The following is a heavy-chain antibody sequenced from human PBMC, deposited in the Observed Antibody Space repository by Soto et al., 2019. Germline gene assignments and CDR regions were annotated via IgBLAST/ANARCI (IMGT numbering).Heavy chain of an antibody. Sequence: SVKVFCKASGVTFSSYAISWVRQAPGQGLEWMGGIIPIFGTANYAQKFQGRVTITADESTSTAYMELSSLRSEDTAVYYCASTNYYDSSGYSNYWGQGTLVTVSS. D-gene: IGHD3-22*01. CDR3: ASTNYYDSSGYSNY. CDR1: GVTFSSYA. V-gene: IGHV1-69*13. CDR2: IIPIFGTA. J-gene: IGHJ4*02.